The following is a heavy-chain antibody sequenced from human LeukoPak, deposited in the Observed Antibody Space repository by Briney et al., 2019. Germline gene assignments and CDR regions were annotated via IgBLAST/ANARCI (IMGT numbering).Heavy chain of an antibody. Sequence: PGGSLGLSCATSGFIFSTYALGWVRQAPGKGLEWASSISGSGGSTYHADSVKGRFTISRDSSKNTLYLQMNSLRAEDTAIYYCARVIRAAPGKGYFGYWGQGTLVTVSS. D-gene: IGHD6-13*01. V-gene: IGHV3-23*01. CDR3: ARVIRAAPGKGYFGY. CDR1: GFIFSTYA. CDR2: ISGSGGST. J-gene: IGHJ4*02.